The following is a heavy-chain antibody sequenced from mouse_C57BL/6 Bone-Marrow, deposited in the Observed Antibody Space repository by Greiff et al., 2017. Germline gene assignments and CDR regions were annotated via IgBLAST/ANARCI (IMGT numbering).Heavy chain of an antibody. D-gene: IGHD2-3*01. CDR3: ARGGLLRYFDV. J-gene: IGHJ1*03. CDR1: GYTFTGYW. Sequence: VQLQQPGAELVKPGASVKLSCKASGYTFTGYWMHWVKQRPGQGLEWIGMIHPNSGSTNYNEKFKSKATLTVDKSSSTAYMQLSSLTSEDSAVYYWARGGLLRYFDVWGTGTTVTVSS. V-gene: IGHV1-64*01. CDR2: IHPNSGST.